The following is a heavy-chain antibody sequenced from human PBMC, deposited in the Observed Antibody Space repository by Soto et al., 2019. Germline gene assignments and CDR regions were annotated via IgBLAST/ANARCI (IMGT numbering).Heavy chain of an antibody. CDR3: ARDSSLAGRPFDY. Sequence: VQLVQSGAEVKKPASSVKVSCKASGGTFSSYTISWVRQAPGQGLEWMGRIIPFLDVANYAQKFQGRVTITAEKSQSTAYMELRSLRSEDPAMYYCARDSSLAGRPFDYWGQGTLVTVSS. J-gene: IGHJ4*02. V-gene: IGHV1-69*08. CDR1: GGTFSSYT. D-gene: IGHD6-19*01. CDR2: IIPFLDVA.